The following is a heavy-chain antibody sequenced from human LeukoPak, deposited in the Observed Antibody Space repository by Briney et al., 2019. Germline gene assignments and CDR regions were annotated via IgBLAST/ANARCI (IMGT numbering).Heavy chain of an antibody. Sequence: SETLSLTCTVSGGSISSYYWSWIRQPPGKGLEWIGEINHSGSTNYNPSLKSRVTISVDTSKNQFSLKLSSVTAADTAVYYCARTSGSYHFDYWGQGTLVTVSS. V-gene: IGHV4-34*01. J-gene: IGHJ4*02. CDR1: GGSISSYY. CDR2: INHSGST. D-gene: IGHD1-26*01. CDR3: ARTSGSYHFDY.